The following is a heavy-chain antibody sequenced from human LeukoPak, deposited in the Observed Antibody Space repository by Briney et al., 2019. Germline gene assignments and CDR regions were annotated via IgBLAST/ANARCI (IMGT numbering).Heavy chain of an antibody. V-gene: IGHV3-13*01. CDR3: IRGGIQVSGIDAFDI. Sequence: GGSLRLSCAASGFTFSSYDMHWVRQAPGRGLEWVSAIGIAGDTYYPDSAKGRFTISRENAKNSMYLQMNSLKDGDTAVYYCIRGGIQVSGIDAFDIWGQGTMVTVSS. CDR1: GFTFSSYD. J-gene: IGHJ3*02. D-gene: IGHD5/OR15-5a*01. CDR2: IGIAGDT.